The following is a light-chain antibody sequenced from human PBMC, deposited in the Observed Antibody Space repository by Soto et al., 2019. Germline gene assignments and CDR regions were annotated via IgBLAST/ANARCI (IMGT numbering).Light chain of an antibody. V-gene: IGLV2-14*01. CDR2: EVS. J-gene: IGLJ2*01. CDR1: SPDFGV. Sequence: QSALTQPASVSGSPGHSITISCSGISPDFGVSWYQHFPGKAPKLLIFEVSNRPSGVSTRFSGSKSGNMAFLTISGLQSEDEGLYHCSSYSSTTTLFGGGTKLTVL. CDR3: SSYSSTTTL.